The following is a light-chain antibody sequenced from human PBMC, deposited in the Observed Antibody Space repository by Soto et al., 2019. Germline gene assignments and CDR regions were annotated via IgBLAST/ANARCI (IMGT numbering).Light chain of an antibody. CDR1: QSVSSY. CDR3: QQRSNWPLT. Sequence: EIVLTQAPANLSLSPGERATLCCRASQSVSSYLAWYQQKPGQAPRLLIYDASNRATGIPARFSGSGSGTDFTLTISSLEPEDFAVYYCQQRSNWPLTFGPGTKVDIK. CDR2: DAS. V-gene: IGKV3-11*01. J-gene: IGKJ3*01.